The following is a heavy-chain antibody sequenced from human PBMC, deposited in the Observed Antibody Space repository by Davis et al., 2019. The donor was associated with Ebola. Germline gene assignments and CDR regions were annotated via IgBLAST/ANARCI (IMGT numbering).Heavy chain of an antibody. CDR3: AKNGLPTVTTSFFDD. V-gene: IGHV3-30*18. CDR2: TSDDGSNK. Sequence: PGGSLRLSCAASGFSFRSYGMHWVRQAPGKGLEWVAVTSDDGSNKYYVDSVKGRFTIARDNSKNTLYLQMNSLRAEDTAVYYCAKNGLPTVTTSFFDDWGQGTLVIVSS. CDR1: GFSFRSYG. D-gene: IGHD4-17*01. J-gene: IGHJ4*02.